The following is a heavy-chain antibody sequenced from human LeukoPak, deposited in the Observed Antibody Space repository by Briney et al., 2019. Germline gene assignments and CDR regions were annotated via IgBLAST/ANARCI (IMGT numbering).Heavy chain of an antibody. V-gene: IGHV4-4*09. D-gene: IGHD3-9*01. Sequence: SDTLSLTCTVSGGSISSYYWSWIRQPPGKGLEWIGYIYTSGSTNYNPSLKSRVTISVDTSKNQFSLKLSSVTAADTAVYYCARQDILTGYFISGWAFDIWGQGTMVTVSS. J-gene: IGHJ3*02. CDR3: ARQDILTGYFISGWAFDI. CDR2: IYTSGST. CDR1: GGSISSYY.